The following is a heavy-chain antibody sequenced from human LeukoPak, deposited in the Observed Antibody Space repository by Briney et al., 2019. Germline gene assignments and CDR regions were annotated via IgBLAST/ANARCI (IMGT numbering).Heavy chain of an antibody. V-gene: IGHV4-34*01. D-gene: IGHD3-22*01. Sequence: PSETLSLTCAVYGGSFSGYYWSWIRQPPGKGLEWIGEINHSGSTNYNPSLKSRVTISVDTSKNQFPLKLSSVTAADTAVYYCARPYYYDSSGYYGYYYYYGMDVWGQGTTVTVSS. CDR1: GGSFSGYY. CDR3: ARPYYYDSSGYYGYYYYYGMDV. CDR2: INHSGST. J-gene: IGHJ6*02.